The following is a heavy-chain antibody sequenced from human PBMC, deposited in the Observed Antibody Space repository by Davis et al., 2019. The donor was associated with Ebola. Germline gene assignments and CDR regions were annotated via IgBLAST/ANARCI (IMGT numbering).Heavy chain of an antibody. V-gene: IGHV4-39*01. J-gene: IGHJ4*02. Sequence: PSETLSLTCTVSGGSISSSSYYWGWIRQPPGKGLEWIGSIYYSGSTYYNPSLKSRVTISVDTSKNQFSLKLSSVTAADTAVYYCAQYSSSSLLFDYWGQGTLVTVSS. D-gene: IGHD6-6*01. CDR1: GGSISSSSYY. CDR2: IYYSGST. CDR3: AQYSSSSLLFDY.